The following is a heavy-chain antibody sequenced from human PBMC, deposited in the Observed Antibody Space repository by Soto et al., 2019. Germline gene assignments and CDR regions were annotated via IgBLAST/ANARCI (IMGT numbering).Heavy chain of an antibody. D-gene: IGHD4-17*01. J-gene: IGHJ6*03. V-gene: IGHV4-34*01. Sequence: PSETLSLTCAVYGGSFSGYYWSWIRQPPGKGLEWIGEINHSGSTNYNPSLKSRVTISVDTSKNQFSLKLSSVTAADTAVYYCARQTVTTYYYYYMDVWGKGTTVTVSS. CDR3: ARQTVTTYYYYYMDV. CDR1: GGSFSGYY. CDR2: INHSGST.